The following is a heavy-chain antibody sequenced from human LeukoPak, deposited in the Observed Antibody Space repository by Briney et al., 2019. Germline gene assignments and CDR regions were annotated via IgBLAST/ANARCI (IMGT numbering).Heavy chain of an antibody. Sequence: GASVKVSCKASGGTFSSYAISWVRQAPGQGLEWMGGIIPIFGTANYAQKFQGRVTITADESTSTAYMELSSLRSEDTAVYYCARGIAAAGLSFDPWGQGTLVTVSS. D-gene: IGHD6-13*01. CDR3: ARGIAAAGLSFDP. CDR1: GGTFSSYA. V-gene: IGHV1-69*13. J-gene: IGHJ5*02. CDR2: IIPIFGTA.